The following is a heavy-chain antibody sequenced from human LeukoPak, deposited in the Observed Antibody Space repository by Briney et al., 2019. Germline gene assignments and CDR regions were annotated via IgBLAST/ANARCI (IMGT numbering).Heavy chain of an antibody. CDR1: GFTFSSYE. CDR2: ISSSGSTI. V-gene: IGHV3-48*03. D-gene: IGHD3-22*01. CDR3: ARARPGYYDSSGYYYRDY. J-gene: IGHJ4*02. Sequence: GSLRLSCAASGFTFSSYERNWVRQAPGKGLEWVAYISSSGSTIYYADSVKGRFTISRDNAKNSLYLQMNSLRAEDTAVYYCARARPGYYDSSGYYYRDYWGQGTLITVSS.